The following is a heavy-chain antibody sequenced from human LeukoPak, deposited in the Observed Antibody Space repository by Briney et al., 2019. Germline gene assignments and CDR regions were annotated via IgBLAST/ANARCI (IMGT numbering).Heavy chain of an antibody. V-gene: IGHV1-18*01. CDR1: GYTFTSYG. D-gene: IGHD2-2*01. J-gene: IGHJ4*02. CDR2: ISAYNGNT. Sequence: ASVKVSCKASGYTFTSYGISWVRPAPGQGLEWMGWISAYNGNTNYAQKLQGRVTMTTDTSTSTAYMELRSLRSDDTAVYYCARTQYCSSTSCYAFDYWGQGTLVTVSS. CDR3: ARTQYCSSTSCYAFDY.